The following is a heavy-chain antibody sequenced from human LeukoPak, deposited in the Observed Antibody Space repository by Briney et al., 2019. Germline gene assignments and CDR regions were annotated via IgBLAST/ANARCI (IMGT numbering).Heavy chain of an antibody. CDR1: GGSFSGYY. V-gene: IGHV4-34*01. Sequence: SETLSLTCAVYGGSFSGYYWSWIRQPPGKGLEWIGEINHSGSTNYNPSLKSRVTISVDKSKNQFSLKLSSVTAADTAVYYCARDLYYYDSSGPGGYWGQGTLVTVSS. CDR3: ARDLYYYDSSGPGGY. D-gene: IGHD3-22*01. CDR2: INHSGST. J-gene: IGHJ4*02.